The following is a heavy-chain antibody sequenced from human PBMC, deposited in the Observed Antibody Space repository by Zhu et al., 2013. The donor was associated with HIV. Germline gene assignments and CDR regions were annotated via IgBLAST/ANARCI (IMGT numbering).Heavy chain of an antibody. J-gene: IGHJ6*02. CDR3: ARRGIRMRIYYYYGMDV. CDR2: MNPNSGNT. D-gene: IGHD2-15*01. Sequence: QVQLVQSGAEVKKPGASVKVSCKASGYTFTSYDINWVRQATGQGLEWMGWMNPNSGNTGYAQKFQGRVTMTRNTSISTAYMELSSLRSEDTAVYYCARRGIRMRIYYYYGMDVWGQGTTVTVSS. CDR1: GYTFTSYD. V-gene: IGHV1-8*01.